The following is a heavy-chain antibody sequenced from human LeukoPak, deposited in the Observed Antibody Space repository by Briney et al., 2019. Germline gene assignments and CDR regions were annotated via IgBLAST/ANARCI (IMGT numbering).Heavy chain of an antibody. V-gene: IGHV3-30*02. CDR1: GFTFSSYG. Sequence: PGGSLRLSCAASGFTFSSYGMHWVRQAPGKGLEWVAVIWYDGSNKYYADSVKGRFTISRDNSKNTLYLQMNSLRAEDTAVYYCAKRGPSSTSWATEQDYWGQGTLVTVSS. D-gene: IGHD2-2*01. J-gene: IGHJ4*02. CDR3: AKRGPSSTSWATEQDY. CDR2: IWYDGSNK.